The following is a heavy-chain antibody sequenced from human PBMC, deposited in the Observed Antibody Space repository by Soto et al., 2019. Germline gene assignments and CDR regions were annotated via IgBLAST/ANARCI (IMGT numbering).Heavy chain of an antibody. Sequence: QVQLVQSGAELKKPGSSVKVSCKASGGTFAISVFNWVRQAPGQGLEWMGGIISIFGTPNYSQKFLGRVTTTADESTSTGYMELINLRSDDTAIYYCARDLSSGYEPGDYWGQGTQVTVSS. D-gene: IGHD5-12*01. CDR1: GGTFAISV. CDR2: IISIFGTP. V-gene: IGHV1-69*12. J-gene: IGHJ4*02. CDR3: ARDLSSGYEPGDY.